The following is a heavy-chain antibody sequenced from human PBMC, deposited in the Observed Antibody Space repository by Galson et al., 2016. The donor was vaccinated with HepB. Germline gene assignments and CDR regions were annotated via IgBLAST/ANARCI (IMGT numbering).Heavy chain of an antibody. CDR3: ASPPSDNTGYYYR. Sequence: SLRLSCAGSGITVSRNFMSWVRQAPGKGLEWVSVIYTSGGTHNADSVKDRFIVSRDNSKNTLYLQMNSLRAEDTAVYYCASPPSDNTGYYYRWGQGALVTVSS. D-gene: IGHD3-22*01. V-gene: IGHV3-66*01. CDR2: IYTSGGT. CDR1: GITVSRNF. J-gene: IGHJ4*02.